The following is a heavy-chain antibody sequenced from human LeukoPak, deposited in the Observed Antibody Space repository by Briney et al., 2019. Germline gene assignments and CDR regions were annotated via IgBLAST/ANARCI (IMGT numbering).Heavy chain of an antibody. CDR2: ISGSGGST. CDR1: GFTFSSYA. V-gene: IGHV3-23*01. J-gene: IGHJ6*02. Sequence: GGSLRLSCAASGFTFSSYAMSWVRQAPGKGLEWVAAISGSGGSTYYADSVKGRFTISRDNSKNTLYLQMNSLRAEDTAVYYCAKSMVRGIMYYGMDVWGQGTTVTVSS. D-gene: IGHD3-10*01. CDR3: AKSMVRGIMYYGMDV.